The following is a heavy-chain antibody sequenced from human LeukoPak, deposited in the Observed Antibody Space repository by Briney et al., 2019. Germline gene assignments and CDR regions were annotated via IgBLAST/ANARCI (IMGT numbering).Heavy chain of an antibody. CDR3: VRDYVWGTSNSDY. D-gene: IGHD3-16*01. V-gene: IGHV3-7*01. CDR2: IKEDGSKT. Sequence: PGGSLRLSCAASGFTFSSYGMHWVRQAPGKGLAWLTNIKEDGSKTYYVDSVKGRFTISRDNAKNSLYLQMNSLRAEDTAVYYCVRDYVWGTSNSDYWGQGTLVTVSS. J-gene: IGHJ4*02. CDR1: GFTFSSYG.